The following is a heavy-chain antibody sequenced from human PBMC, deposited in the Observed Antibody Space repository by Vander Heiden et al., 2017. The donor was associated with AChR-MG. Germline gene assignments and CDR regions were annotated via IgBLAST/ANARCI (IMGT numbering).Heavy chain of an antibody. J-gene: IGHJ6*02. Sequence: EVQLVESGGGLVQPGGSLRLSCAASGFTFSSYSMNWVRQAPGKGLEWVSYISSSSSTIYYADSVKGRVTISRDNAKNSLYRQMNSLRAEETAVYYCAREDYGGNCDYYYYGMDVWGQGTTVTVSS. CDR1: GFTFSSYS. D-gene: IGHD4-17*01. CDR3: AREDYGGNCDYYYYGMDV. CDR2: ISSSSSTI. V-gene: IGHV3-48*01.